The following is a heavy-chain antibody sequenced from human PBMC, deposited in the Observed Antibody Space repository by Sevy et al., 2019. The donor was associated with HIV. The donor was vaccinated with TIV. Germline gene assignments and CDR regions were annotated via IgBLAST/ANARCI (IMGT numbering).Heavy chain of an antibody. J-gene: IGHJ6*02. CDR1: GFTVSSNY. D-gene: IGHD4-17*01. CDR2: IYSGGST. CDR3: ARDSPMTTVVTVGYYGMDV. Sequence: GGSLRLSCAASGFTVSSNYMSWVRQAPGKGLEWVSVIYSGGSTYYADSVKDRVSISRDNSKYTRYLQMRSLRAKDTAVYYCARDSPMTTVVTVGYYGMDVWGQGTTVTVSS. V-gene: IGHV3-66*01.